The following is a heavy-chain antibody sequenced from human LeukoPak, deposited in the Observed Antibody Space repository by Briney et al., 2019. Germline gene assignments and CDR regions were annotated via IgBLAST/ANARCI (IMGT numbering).Heavy chain of an antibody. J-gene: IGHJ4*02. Sequence: SGPTLVNPTQTLTLTCTFSGFSLSTSAVGVGWIRQPPGKALEWLALIYWDDDKRYSPSLKSRLTITKDTSKNQVVLAMSNMDPVDTATYYCAHRNPQSMAYYFDYWGQGTLVRLL. D-gene: IGHD2/OR15-2a*01. CDR2: IYWDDDK. CDR1: GFSLSTSAVG. CDR3: AHRNPQSMAYYFDY. V-gene: IGHV2-5*02.